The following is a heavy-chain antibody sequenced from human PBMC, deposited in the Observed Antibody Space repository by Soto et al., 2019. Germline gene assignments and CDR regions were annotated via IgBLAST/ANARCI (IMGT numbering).Heavy chain of an antibody. CDR1: GYRFTSYW. CDR2: IYPGDSDT. D-gene: IGHD2-2*01. CDR3: ARHPIVVVPAAPGYYYYYGMDV. V-gene: IGHV5-51*01. J-gene: IGHJ6*02. Sequence: PGESLKISCKGSGYRFTSYWIGWVRQMPGKGLEWMGIIYPGDSDTRYSPSFQGQVTISADKSISTAYLQWSSLKASDTAMYYCARHPIVVVPAAPGYYYYYGMDVWGQGTTVTVSS.